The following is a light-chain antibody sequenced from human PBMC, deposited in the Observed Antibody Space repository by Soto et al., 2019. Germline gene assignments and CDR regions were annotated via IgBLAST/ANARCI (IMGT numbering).Light chain of an antibody. CDR3: ISYTGSSTSYV. V-gene: IGLV2-14*01. CDR2: EVS. Sequence: QSALTQPASVSGSPGQSITISCAGTSGEVGGYNHVAWYQQHPGKAPKLMIYEVSKRPSGVSNRFSGSKSGNTASLNISGLQAEDEADYYCISYTGSSTSYVFGTGTKLTV. CDR1: SGEVGGYNH. J-gene: IGLJ1*01.